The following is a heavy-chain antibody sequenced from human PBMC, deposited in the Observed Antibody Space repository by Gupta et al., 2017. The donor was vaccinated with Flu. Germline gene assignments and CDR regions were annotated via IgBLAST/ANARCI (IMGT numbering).Heavy chain of an antibody. CDR1: GFTFSNAW. J-gene: IGHJ3*02. Sequence: EVQLVESGGGLVKPGGSLRLSCAASGFTFSNAWMSWVRQAPGKGLEWVGRIKSKTDGGTTDYAAPVKGRFTISRDDSKNTLYLQMNSLKTEDTAVYYCTTARETGALNYGWWVKDHAFDIWGQGTRVTVSS. CDR3: TTARETGALNYGWWVKDHAFDI. CDR2: IKSKTDGGTT. D-gene: IGHD4-17*01. V-gene: IGHV3-15*01.